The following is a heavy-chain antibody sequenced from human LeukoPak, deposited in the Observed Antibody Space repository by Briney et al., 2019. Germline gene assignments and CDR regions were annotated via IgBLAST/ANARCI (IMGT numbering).Heavy chain of an antibody. V-gene: IGHV4-59*01. CDR1: IVSIKNYY. Sequence: SETLSLTCSFSIVSIKNYYWNWIRQSPGKGLQWIGYIYYTGSTDYNFSLKSRVTISLDTSENQFSLRLNSVTAADSAVYFCASSRGPSSSWSFDSWGQGILVTVSS. J-gene: IGHJ4*02. D-gene: IGHD6-13*01. CDR2: IYYTGST. CDR3: ASSRGPSSSWSFDS.